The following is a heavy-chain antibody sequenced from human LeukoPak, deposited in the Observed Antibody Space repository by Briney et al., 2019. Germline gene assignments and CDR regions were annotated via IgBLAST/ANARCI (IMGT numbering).Heavy chain of an antibody. Sequence: ASVKVSCKASGYTFTSYDINWVRQATGQGLEWMGWMNPNSGNTGYAQKFQGRVTMTRNTSISTAYMELSSLRSEDTAVYYCARAPLYDYVWGSYRSYWFDPWGQGTLVTVSS. CDR1: GYTFTSYD. CDR3: ARAPLYDYVWGSYRSYWFDP. D-gene: IGHD3-16*02. V-gene: IGHV1-8*01. J-gene: IGHJ5*02. CDR2: MNPNSGNT.